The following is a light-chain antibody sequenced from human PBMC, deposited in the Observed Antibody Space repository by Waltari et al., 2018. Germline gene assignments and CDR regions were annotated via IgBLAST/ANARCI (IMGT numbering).Light chain of an antibody. J-gene: IGKJ4*01. CDR1: QSVFYSPNNKNY. V-gene: IGKV4-1*01. CDR2: WAS. Sequence: DIVMTQSPDSLAVSLGERATINCKSSQSVFYSPNNKNYLSWYQQKPGQPPKLLIYWASTRESGVPDRLSGSGSGTDFTLTISSLQAEDVALYFCQQYYGSPFTFGGGTKVEIK. CDR3: QQYYGSPFT.